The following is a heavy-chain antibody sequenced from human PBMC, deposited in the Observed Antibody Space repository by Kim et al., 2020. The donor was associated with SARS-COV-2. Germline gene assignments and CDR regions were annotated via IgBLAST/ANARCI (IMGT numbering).Heavy chain of an antibody. Sequence: SETLSLTCTVSGGSISSSSYYWGWIRQPPGKGLEWIGSIYYSGSTYYNPSLKSRVTISVDTSKNQFSLKLSSVTAADTAVYYCARHLYGGNSEAVDWFDPWGQGTLVTVSS. V-gene: IGHV4-39*01. CDR2: IYYSGST. CDR3: ARHLYGGNSEAVDWFDP. J-gene: IGHJ5*02. CDR1: GGSISSSSYY. D-gene: IGHD4-17*01.